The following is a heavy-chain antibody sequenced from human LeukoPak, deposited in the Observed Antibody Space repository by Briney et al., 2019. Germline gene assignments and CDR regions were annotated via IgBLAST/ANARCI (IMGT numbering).Heavy chain of an antibody. CDR2: ISAYNGNT. CDR3: ARLSIAAPLDY. J-gene: IGHJ4*02. CDR1: VYTFTSYG. D-gene: IGHD6-6*01. V-gene: IGHV1-18*01. Sequence: GASVKVSCKASVYTFTSYGISWVRQAPGQGLEWMGWISAYNGNTDYAQKLQGRVTMTTDTSTSTAYMELRSLRSDDTAVYYCARLSIAAPLDYWGQGTLVTVSS.